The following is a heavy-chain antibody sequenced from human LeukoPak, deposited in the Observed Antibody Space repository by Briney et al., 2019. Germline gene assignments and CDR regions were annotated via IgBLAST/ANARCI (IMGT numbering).Heavy chain of an antibody. CDR1: GFTVSSNY. Sequence: GGSLRLSCAASGFTVSSNYMSWVRQAPGKGLEWVSVIYSGGSTYYADSVKGRFTISRDNSKNTLYLQMNSLRAEDTAVYYCAKDGSSSSHRVFDYWGQGTLVTVSS. CDR2: IYSGGST. J-gene: IGHJ4*02. V-gene: IGHV3-53*05. CDR3: AKDGSSSSHRVFDY. D-gene: IGHD6-6*01.